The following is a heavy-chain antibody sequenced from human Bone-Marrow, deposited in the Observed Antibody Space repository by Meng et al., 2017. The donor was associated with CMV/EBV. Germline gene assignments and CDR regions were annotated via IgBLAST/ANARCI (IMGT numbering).Heavy chain of an antibody. D-gene: IGHD3-3*01. Sequence: GESLKISCAASGFTFSSYEMNWVRQAPGKGLEWVAVIWYDGSNKYYADSVKGRFTISRDNSKNTLYLQMNSLRAEDTAVYYCAKDGLRITIFGVVIKARGYYYGMDVWGQGTTVTVSS. J-gene: IGHJ6*02. CDR3: AKDGLRITIFGVVIKARGYYYGMDV. CDR1: GFTFSSYE. V-gene: IGHV3-33*06. CDR2: IWYDGSNK.